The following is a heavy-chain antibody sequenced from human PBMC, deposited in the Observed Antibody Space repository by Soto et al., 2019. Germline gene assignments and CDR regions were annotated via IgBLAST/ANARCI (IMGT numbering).Heavy chain of an antibody. D-gene: IGHD1-1*01. CDR1: GFTFSSYA. CDR3: VRREFNNWYWIDP. J-gene: IGHJ5*02. Sequence: PGGSLRLSCAASGFTFSSYAMHWVRQAPGKGLEWVAVISYDGSNKYYADSVKGRFTISRDNSKNSLYLQMNSLRDEDTAVYYCVRREFNNWYWIDPWGQGTLVTVSS. CDR2: ISYDGSNK. V-gene: IGHV3-30-3*01.